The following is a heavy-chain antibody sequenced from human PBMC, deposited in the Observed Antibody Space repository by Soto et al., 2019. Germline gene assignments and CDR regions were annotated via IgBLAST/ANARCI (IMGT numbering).Heavy chain of an antibody. V-gene: IGHV4-31*03. CDR3: ARGGYYYENSGQNAYDY. CDR2: IYYGGSA. D-gene: IGHD3-22*01. Sequence: SETLSLTCTVSGGSISSGGYYWSWIRQHPGKGLEWIGYIYYGGSAYYNPSLKSRATISGDTSKNQFSLKLSSVTAADTAVYYCARGGYYYENSGQNAYDYWGQGILVTVSS. J-gene: IGHJ4*01. CDR1: GGSISSGGYY.